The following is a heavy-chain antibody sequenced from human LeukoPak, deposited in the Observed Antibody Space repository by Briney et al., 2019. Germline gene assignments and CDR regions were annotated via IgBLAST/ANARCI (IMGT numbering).Heavy chain of an antibody. J-gene: IGHJ4*02. Sequence: GGSLRLSCAASGFTLSSYAMSWVRQAPGKGLEWVSAISDTGNTYHAESVKGRFTIPRDSSKNTLFLQMNRLRPEDAAVYYCAKAPVTTCRGAFCYPFDYWGLGTLVTVSS. V-gene: IGHV3-23*01. CDR1: GFTLSSYA. CDR3: AKAPVTTCRGAFCYPFDY. D-gene: IGHD2-15*01. CDR2: ISDTGNT.